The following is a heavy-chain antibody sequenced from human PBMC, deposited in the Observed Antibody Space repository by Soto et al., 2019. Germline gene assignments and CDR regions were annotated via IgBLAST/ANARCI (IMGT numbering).Heavy chain of an antibody. J-gene: IGHJ5*02. D-gene: IGHD5-12*01. CDR3: ARWLQFLGS. V-gene: IGHV3-11*01. CDR1: GFTFSDYY. CDR2: ISRGGNSV. Sequence: QVQLVESGAGLVKPGGSLRLSCAASGFTFSDYYMSWIRQAPGRGLEWVSYISRGGNSVYYADSVKGRFTISRDNAKNSLYLQMNRLRAEDTAVYYCARWLQFLGSWGQGTLVTVSS.